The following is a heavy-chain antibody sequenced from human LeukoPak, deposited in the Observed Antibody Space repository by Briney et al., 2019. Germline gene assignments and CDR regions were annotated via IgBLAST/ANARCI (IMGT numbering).Heavy chain of an antibody. J-gene: IGHJ4*02. V-gene: IGHV4-30-2*01. Sequence: SETLSLTCAVSGGSISSGGYSWSWIRQPPGKGLEWIGYIYHSGSTYYNPSLKSRVTISVDRSKNQFSLKLSSVTAADTAVYYCARGNYYYRAFDYWGQGTLVTVSS. CDR2: IYHSGST. CDR3: ARGNYYYRAFDY. CDR1: GGSISSGGYS. D-gene: IGHD3-22*01.